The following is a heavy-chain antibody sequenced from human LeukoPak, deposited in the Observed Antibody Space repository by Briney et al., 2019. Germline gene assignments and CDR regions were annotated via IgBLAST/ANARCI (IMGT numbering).Heavy chain of an antibody. CDR1: GFTFSSYW. D-gene: IGHD2-2*01. CDR2: IKQDGSEK. Sequence: GGSLRLSCAASGFTFSSYWMSWVRRAPGKGLEWVANIKQDGSEKYYVDSVKGRFTISRDNAKNSLYLQMNSLRAEDTAVYYCASSVYAVDNFDYWGQGTLVTVSS. V-gene: IGHV3-7*01. J-gene: IGHJ4*02. CDR3: ASSVYAVDNFDY.